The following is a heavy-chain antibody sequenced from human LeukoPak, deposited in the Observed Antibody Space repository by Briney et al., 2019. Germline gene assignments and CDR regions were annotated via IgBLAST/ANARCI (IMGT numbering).Heavy chain of an antibody. D-gene: IGHD6-19*01. CDR1: GFTFSDHY. CDR3: VRVTVAPHCLDY. V-gene: IGHV3-72*01. CDR2: TRNKADRYTT. J-gene: IGHJ4*02. Sequence: PGGSLRLSCAASGFTFSDHYMDWVRQAPGKGLEWVGRTRNKADRYTTEYAASVKGRFTISRDDSKNSLYLQMNSLRTEDTAVYYCVRVTVAPHCLDYWGQGTLVTVSS.